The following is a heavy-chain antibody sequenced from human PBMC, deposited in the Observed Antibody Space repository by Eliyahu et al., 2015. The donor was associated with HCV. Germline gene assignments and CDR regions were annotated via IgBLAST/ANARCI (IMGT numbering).Heavy chain of an antibody. J-gene: IGHJ5*02. CDR2: IHYSGST. V-gene: IGHV4-59*01. CDR1: GGSITXYY. Sequence: QVQLQESGPGLVKPSETLSLTCTVSGGSITXYYWSWIRQPPGKGLEXIGYIHYSGSTNYNPTLKSRVTISVDTSKNQFSLKLTSVTAADTAMYYCASGGGGIAVTGTGGWFDPWGQGTLVTVSS. D-gene: IGHD6-19*01. CDR3: ASGGGGIAVTGTGGWFDP.